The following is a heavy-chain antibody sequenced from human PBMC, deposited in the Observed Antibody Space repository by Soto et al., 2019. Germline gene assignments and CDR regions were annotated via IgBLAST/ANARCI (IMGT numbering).Heavy chain of an antibody. V-gene: IGHV4-34*01. CDR2: INHSGST. J-gene: IGHJ5*02. Sequence: SETLSLTCAVYGGSFSGYYWSWIRQPPGKGLEWIGEINHSGSTNYNPSLKSRGTISVDTSKNQFSLKLSSVTAADTAVYYCAREYCSSTSCYGWFDPWGQGTLVT. CDR3: AREYCSSTSCYGWFDP. CDR1: GGSFSGYY. D-gene: IGHD2-2*01.